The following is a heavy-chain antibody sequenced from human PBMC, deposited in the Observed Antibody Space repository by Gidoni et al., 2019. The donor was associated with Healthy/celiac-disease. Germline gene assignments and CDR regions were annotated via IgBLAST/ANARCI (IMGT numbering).Heavy chain of an antibody. J-gene: IGHJ6*02. CDR2: ILPIFGKA. CDR3: ARGPSGNYYDSSGYFYSYYYGMDV. CDR1: GGPFSRYA. D-gene: IGHD3-22*01. Sequence: QVQLVQSWAEVKKPGYSVKVSCKSSGGPFSRYAISWVRQAPGHGLEWMGGILPIFGKANNAHKVQGRVTITADEATSTAYMELSSLRSEDTAVYYCARGPSGNYYDSSGYFYSYYYGMDVWGQGTTVTVSS. V-gene: IGHV1-69*01.